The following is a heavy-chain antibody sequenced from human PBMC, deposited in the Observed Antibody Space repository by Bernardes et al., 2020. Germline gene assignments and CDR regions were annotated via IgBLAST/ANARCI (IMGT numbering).Heavy chain of an antibody. Sequence: GESLRLSRAASEFTFSNNWMSWVRQASGKGLEWLANIRQDGSEKYYVDSVKGRFTISRDNDNKSLYLQMNSLRTEDTAVYYCARIFRIYDYFMDVWGKGTTVTVSS. CDR3: ARIFRIYDYFMDV. V-gene: IGHV3-7*04. D-gene: IGHD3-3*01. CDR1: EFTFSNNW. CDR2: IRQDGSEK. J-gene: IGHJ6*03.